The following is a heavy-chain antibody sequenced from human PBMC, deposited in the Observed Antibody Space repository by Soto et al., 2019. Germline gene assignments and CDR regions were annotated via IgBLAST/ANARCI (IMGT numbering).Heavy chain of an antibody. CDR3: AREIIPLTTDWYFDL. D-gene: IGHD4-17*01. Sequence: QVQLQESGPGLVKPSETLSLTCTVSGGFISGGGYYWSWIRQPPGKGLEWIGYTYDSGSTYYNPSLKSRISISVDTSKNQFSLRLTSVTVADTAVYYCAREIIPLTTDWYFDLWGRGTLVTVSS. V-gene: IGHV4-30-4*01. CDR1: GGFISGGGYY. J-gene: IGHJ2*01. CDR2: TYDSGST.